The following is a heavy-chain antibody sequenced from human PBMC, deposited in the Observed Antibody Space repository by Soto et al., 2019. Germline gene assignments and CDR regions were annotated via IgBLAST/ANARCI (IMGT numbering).Heavy chain of an antibody. Sequence: QVQLVQSGVEVKKPGASVKVSCKASGYTFSTYGISWVRQDPGQGLEWMGWISGYNGNTKYAQKFQGRVTMTTDTSTTTAYMELRSLRSDDTAVYYCARDGRFGELYNFYGTDVWGQGTTVTVSS. D-gene: IGHD3-10*01. CDR2: ISGYNGNT. CDR3: ARDGRFGELYNFYGTDV. J-gene: IGHJ6*02. CDR1: GYTFSTYG. V-gene: IGHV1-18*04.